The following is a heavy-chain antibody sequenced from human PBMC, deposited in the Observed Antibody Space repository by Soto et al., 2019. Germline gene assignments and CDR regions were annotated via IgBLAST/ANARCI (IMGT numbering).Heavy chain of an antibody. CDR2: IYHSGSN. V-gene: IGHV4-4*02. CDR1: GGPNSMNW. Sequence: QVQLQESGPGLVKPSGTLSLTCAGSGGPNSMNWWSWVRQPPGKGLGWIGEIYHSGSNNYYPSLKSRVTISVDKSKNQFSLKLSSVTAADTAVYYCARVVQGIDYWGHRTLVTVSS. D-gene: IGHD3-10*01. CDR3: ARVVQGIDY. J-gene: IGHJ4*01.